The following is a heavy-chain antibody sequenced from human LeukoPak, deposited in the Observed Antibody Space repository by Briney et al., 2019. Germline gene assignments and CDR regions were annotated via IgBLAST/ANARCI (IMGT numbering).Heavy chain of an antibody. CDR2: IRGTGSST. CDR1: GFTFSSYA. CDR3: VSDSNSWYDS. V-gene: IGHV3-23*01. D-gene: IGHD4-11*01. J-gene: IGHJ5*01. Sequence: GGSLRLSCGASGFTFSSYAMAWVRQAPGKGLGWVSAIRGTGSSTYYADSVKGRFTISRDNSKSTLYLQMNSLRAEDTAVYFCVSDSNSWYDSWGPGTLVTVSS.